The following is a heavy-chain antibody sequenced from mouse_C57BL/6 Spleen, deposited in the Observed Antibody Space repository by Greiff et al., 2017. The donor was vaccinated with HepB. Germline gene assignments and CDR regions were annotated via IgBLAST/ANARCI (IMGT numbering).Heavy chain of an antibody. D-gene: IGHD2-3*01. CDR3: ASGMDGYYPFAY. CDR1: GFTFSSYA. CDR2: ISDGGSYT. Sequence: EVQVVESGGGLVKPGGSLKLSRAASGFTFSSYAMSWVRQTPEKRLEWVATISDGGSYTYYPDNVKGRFTISRDNSKNNLYLQMSHLKAEDTAMYYCASGMDGYYPFAYWGQGTLVTVSA. J-gene: IGHJ3*01. V-gene: IGHV5-4*01.